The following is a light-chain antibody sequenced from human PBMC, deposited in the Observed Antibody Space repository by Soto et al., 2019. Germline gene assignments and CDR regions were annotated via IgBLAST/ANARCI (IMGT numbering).Light chain of an antibody. CDR3: QQSYSTLT. Sequence: DIQMTQSPSSLSASVGDRVTITCRASQSISSYLNWYQQKPGKAPKLLIYAASSLQSGVPSRFSDSGSGTDFTLTISSLQPEDFETYYCQQSYSTLTFGPGTKVDIK. J-gene: IGKJ3*01. CDR1: QSISSY. V-gene: IGKV1-39*01. CDR2: AAS.